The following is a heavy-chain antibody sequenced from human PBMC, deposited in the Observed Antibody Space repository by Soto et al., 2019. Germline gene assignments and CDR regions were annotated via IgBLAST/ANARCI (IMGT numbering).Heavy chain of an antibody. CDR2: IFHSGSA. CDR3: ARYNVRNDREYHYAMDV. D-gene: IGHD3-10*02. CDR1: GASISSSAFY. V-gene: IGHV4-30-4*01. Sequence: NPSETLSLTCTVSGASISSSAFYWSWVRQPPGKGLEWIGYIFHSGSAYYNPPLKSRVTISVDTSKNQFSLKLTPVNSADKVVFYSARYNVRNDREYHYAMDVWGHGPTVIVSS. J-gene: IGHJ6*02.